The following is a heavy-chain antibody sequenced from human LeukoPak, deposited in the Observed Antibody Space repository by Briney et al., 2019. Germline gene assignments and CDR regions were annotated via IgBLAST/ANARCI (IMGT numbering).Heavy chain of an antibody. Sequence: GGSLRLSCAASGFTFSGYWMSWVRQAPGKGLEGVANIKQDGSDKYYVNSVKGRFTISRDNAKNSLYLQMNSLRAEDTGVYYCARVGGTYIIDYWGQGTLVTVSS. V-gene: IGHV3-7*01. CDR3: ARVGGTYIIDY. CDR1: GFTFSGYW. CDR2: IKQDGSDK. J-gene: IGHJ4*02. D-gene: IGHD3-16*01.